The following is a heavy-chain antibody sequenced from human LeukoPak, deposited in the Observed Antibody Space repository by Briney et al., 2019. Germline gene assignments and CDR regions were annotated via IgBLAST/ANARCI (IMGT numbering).Heavy chain of an antibody. CDR1: GYTFTGYY. J-gene: IGHJ5*02. CDR2: INPNSGGT. CDR3: ARDYSSIAASLGFDP. V-gene: IGHV1-2*02. D-gene: IGHD6-6*01. Sequence: GASVKVCCKASGYTFTGYYMHWVRQAPGQGLEWMGWINPNSGGTNYAQKFQGRVTMTRDTSISTAYMELSRLRSDDTAVYYCARDYSSIAASLGFDPWGQGTLVTVSS.